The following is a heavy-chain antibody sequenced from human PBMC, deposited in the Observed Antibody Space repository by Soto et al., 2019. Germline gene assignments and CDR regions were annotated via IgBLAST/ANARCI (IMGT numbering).Heavy chain of an antibody. J-gene: IGHJ6*02. Sequence: PGGSLRLSCAASGFAFSTYAMTWVRQATGTVLEWGSVISGSGGSSYYAASVKGRFTISRDNSKNTLYLQMNGLRAEDTALYYCAKVTKRAAAGRYEYYKYGMDVWGQGATVTVSS. CDR3: AKVTKRAAAGRYEYYKYGMDV. D-gene: IGHD6-13*01. V-gene: IGHV3-23*01. CDR2: ISGSGGSS. CDR1: GFAFSTYA.